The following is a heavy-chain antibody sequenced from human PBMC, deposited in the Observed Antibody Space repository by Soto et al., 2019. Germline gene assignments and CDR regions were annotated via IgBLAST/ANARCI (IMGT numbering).Heavy chain of an antibody. J-gene: IGHJ4*02. Sequence: GGSLRLSCAASGITLSSYGVHWVRQAPGKGLEWVASISYDGSNKYYVDSVKGRFTISRDNSKNTLWLQMNSLRAEDTAVYYCASVGYGYDSSIVWGQGTQVTVSS. V-gene: IGHV3-30-3*01. CDR2: ISYDGSNK. CDR3: ASVGYGYDSSIV. D-gene: IGHD3-22*01. CDR1: GITLSSYG.